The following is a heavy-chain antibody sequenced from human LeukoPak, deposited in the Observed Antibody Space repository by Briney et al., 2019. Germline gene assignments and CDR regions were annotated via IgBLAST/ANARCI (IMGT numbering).Heavy chain of an antibody. J-gene: IGHJ5*02. Sequence: GGSLRLSCVASGFTFSSNWMSWVRQAPGKGLEWVGNIQPDGSEQYPVDPVKGRFTISRDNARNALFLQMNSLRVEDTAVYYCASQTYARFDPWGQGTLVTVSS. V-gene: IGHV3-7*01. CDR1: GFTFSSNW. CDR3: ASQTYARFDP. D-gene: IGHD3-16*01. CDR2: IQPDGSEQ.